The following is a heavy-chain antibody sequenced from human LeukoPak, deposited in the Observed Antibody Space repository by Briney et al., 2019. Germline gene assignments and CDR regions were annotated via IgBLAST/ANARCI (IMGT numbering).Heavy chain of an antibody. J-gene: IGHJ5*02. Sequence: GRSLRLSCAASGFTFDDYAMHWVRQAPRKGLGWVSGISWNSGSIGYADSVKGRFTISRDNAKNSLYLQMNSLRAEDTALYYCARLVGATTGDWFDPWGQGTLVTVSS. CDR2: ISWNSGSI. CDR3: ARLVGATTGDWFDP. V-gene: IGHV3-9*01. D-gene: IGHD1-26*01. CDR1: GFTFDDYA.